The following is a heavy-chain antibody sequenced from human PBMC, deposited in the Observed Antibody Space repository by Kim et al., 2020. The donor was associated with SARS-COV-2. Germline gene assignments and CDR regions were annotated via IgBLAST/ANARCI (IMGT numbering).Heavy chain of an antibody. CDR3: AKGVSRFTIFGVVTRGDMDV. CDR1: GFTFSSYA. Sequence: GGSLRLSCAASGFTFSSYAMSWVRQAPGKGLEWVSAISGSGGSTYYADSVKGRFTISRDNSKNTLYLQMNSLRAEDTAVYYCAKGVSRFTIFGVVTRGDMDVWGPGPTVTVS. J-gene: IGHJ6*02. V-gene: IGHV3-23*01. D-gene: IGHD3-3*01. CDR2: ISGSGGST.